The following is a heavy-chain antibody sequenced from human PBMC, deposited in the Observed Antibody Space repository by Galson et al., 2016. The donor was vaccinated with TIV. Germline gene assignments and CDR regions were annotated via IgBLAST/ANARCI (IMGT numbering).Heavy chain of an antibody. CDR2: IYPAHSET. J-gene: IGHJ4*02. CDR3: ASGQYIEN. V-gene: IGHV5-51*03. Sequence: QSGAEVKKPGESLKISCKGSGYSFATHWIGWVRQMPGKGLEWMGVIYPAHSETRYSPSFQGQVTISADKSISTAYLQWSNLKTSDTAIYYCASGQYIENWGQGTLVTVSS. CDR1: GYSFATHW.